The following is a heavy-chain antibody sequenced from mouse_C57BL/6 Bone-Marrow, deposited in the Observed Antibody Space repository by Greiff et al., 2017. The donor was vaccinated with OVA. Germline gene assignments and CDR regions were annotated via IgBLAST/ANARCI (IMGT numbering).Heavy chain of an antibody. J-gene: IGHJ4*01. CDR1: GFTFSDYY. CDR2: LSNGGGST. Sequence: EVQVVESGGGLVQPGGSLKLSCAASGFTFSDYYMYWVRQTPEKRLEWVAYLSNGGGSTSYPDTVKGRFTISRDNAKNTLYLQMSRLKSEDTAMYYCARRDGSSYGYYAMDYWGQGTSVTVSS. V-gene: IGHV5-12*01. CDR3: ARRDGSSYGYYAMDY. D-gene: IGHD1-1*01.